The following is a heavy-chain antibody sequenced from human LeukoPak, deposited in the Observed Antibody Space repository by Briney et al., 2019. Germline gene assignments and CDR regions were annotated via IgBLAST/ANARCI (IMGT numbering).Heavy chain of an antibody. CDR2: ISWNSGSI. J-gene: IGHJ4*02. CDR3: AKDIRRYYGSGSHFDY. V-gene: IGHV3-9*01. Sequence: PGGSLRLSRAASGFTFSNYGMSWVRQAPGKGLEWVSGISWNSGSIGYADSVKGRFTISRDNAKNSLYLQMNSLRAEDTALYYCAKDIRRYYGSGSHFDYWGQGTLVTVSS. D-gene: IGHD3-10*01. CDR1: GFTFSNYG.